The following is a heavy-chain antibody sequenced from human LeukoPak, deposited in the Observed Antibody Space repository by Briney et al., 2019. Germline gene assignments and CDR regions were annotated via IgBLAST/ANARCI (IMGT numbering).Heavy chain of an antibody. CDR3: ARASFWESPINWFAP. CDR2: IIPIFGTA. Sequence: ASVKVSCKASGGTFSSYAISWVRQAPGQGLEWMGGIIPIFGTANYAQKFQGRVTITADESTSTAYMELSRLTSDDTAVYYCARASFWESPINWFAPWGQGTLVTVSS. D-gene: IGHD3-16*01. J-gene: IGHJ5*02. V-gene: IGHV1-69*13. CDR1: GGTFSSYA.